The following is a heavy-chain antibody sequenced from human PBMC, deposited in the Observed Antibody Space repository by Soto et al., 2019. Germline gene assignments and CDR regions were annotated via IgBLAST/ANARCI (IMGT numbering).Heavy chain of an antibody. J-gene: IGHJ5*02. Sequence: EVQLVESGRGLVQPWGSLRLSCAASGFTVSNNYMGWDRQAPGKGLEWVSLIYSGGAIYYADSVRGRFNISSDNSRNMVSLQMSSRSDEDTAVYYCKVGFLVNRSCGQGTLVTVSS. CDR3: KVGFLVNRS. CDR2: IYSGGAI. CDR1: GFTVSNNY. D-gene: IGHD1-26*01. V-gene: IGHV3-66*01.